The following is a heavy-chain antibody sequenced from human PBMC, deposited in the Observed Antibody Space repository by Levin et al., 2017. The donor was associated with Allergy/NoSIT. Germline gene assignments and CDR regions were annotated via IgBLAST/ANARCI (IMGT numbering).Heavy chain of an antibody. CDR3: ARVAYSYGSLVEYNWFDP. J-gene: IGHJ5*02. Sequence: SETLSLTCTVSGGSISSYYWSWIRQPAGKGLEWIGRIYTSGSTNYNPSLKSRVTMSVDTSKNQFSLKLSSVTAADTAVYYCARVAYSYGSLVEYNWFDPWGQGTLVTVSS. D-gene: IGHD5-18*01. CDR1: GGSISSYY. CDR2: IYTSGST. V-gene: IGHV4-4*07.